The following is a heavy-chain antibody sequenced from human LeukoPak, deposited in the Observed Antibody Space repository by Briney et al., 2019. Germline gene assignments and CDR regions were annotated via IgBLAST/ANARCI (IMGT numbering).Heavy chain of an antibody. CDR1: GYSISSGYY. J-gene: IGHJ5*02. D-gene: IGHD4-17*01. CDR3: ARDRGSYGDYVDWFDP. V-gene: IGHV4-38-2*02. CDR2: IYHSGST. Sequence: SETLSLTCTVSGYSISSGYYWGWIRQPPGKGLEWIGSIYHSGSTYYNPSLKSRVTISVDTSKNQFSLKLSSVTAADTAVYYCARDRGSYGDYVDWFDPWGQGTLVTVSS.